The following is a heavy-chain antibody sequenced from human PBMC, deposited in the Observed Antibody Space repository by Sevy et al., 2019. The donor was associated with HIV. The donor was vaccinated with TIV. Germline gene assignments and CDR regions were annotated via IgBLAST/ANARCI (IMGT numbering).Heavy chain of an antibody. CDR2: IYYSGST. J-gene: IGHJ1*01. V-gene: IGHV4-39*01. CDR3: ASQGYDSSGYRAEYFQH. Sequence: SEILSLTCTVSGGSISSSSYYWGWIRQPPGKGLEWIGSIYYSGSTYYNPSLKSRVTMSVDTSKNQFSLKLSSVTAADTAVYYCASQGYDSSGYRAEYFQHWGQGTLVTVSS. D-gene: IGHD3-22*01. CDR1: GGSISSSSYY.